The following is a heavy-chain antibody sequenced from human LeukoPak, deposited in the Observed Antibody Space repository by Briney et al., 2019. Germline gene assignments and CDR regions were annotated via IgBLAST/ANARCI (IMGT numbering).Heavy chain of an antibody. CDR3: ARRRQRRGYYDSSGLSPFDY. CDR2: IYTSGST. Sequence: SETLSLTCTVSGGSISIYYWSWIRQPAGKGLEWIGRIYTSGSTNYNPSLKSRVTMSVDTSKNQFSLKLSSVTAADTAVYYCARRRQRRGYYDSSGLSPFDYWGQGTLVTVSS. CDR1: GGSISIYY. V-gene: IGHV4-4*07. J-gene: IGHJ4*02. D-gene: IGHD3-22*01.